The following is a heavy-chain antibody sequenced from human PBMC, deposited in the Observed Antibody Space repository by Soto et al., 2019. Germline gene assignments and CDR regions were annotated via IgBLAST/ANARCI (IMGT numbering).Heavy chain of an antibody. J-gene: IGHJ5*02. CDR1: GGPNISDVYY. D-gene: IGHD3-16*02. Sequence: MSITCPVSGGPNISDVYYWIFIRQHPVKGLELIGEINASGGTNYSPSLKSRVTISVDTSKNQFSLTLNSVTAGDTAVYYCASHRGSWGSFRYGWFDPWGQGTVVTVSS. V-gene: IGHV4-31*03. CDR2: INASGGT. CDR3: ASHRGSWGSFRYGWFDP.